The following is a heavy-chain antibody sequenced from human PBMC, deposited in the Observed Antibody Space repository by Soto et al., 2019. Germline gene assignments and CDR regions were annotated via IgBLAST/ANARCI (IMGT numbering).Heavy chain of an antibody. CDR1: GGSISSGDYY. CDR3: ASRKSSAYFDY. V-gene: IGHV4-30-4*01. J-gene: IGHJ4*02. Sequence: SETLPLTCTVSGGSISSGDYYWSWLRQPPRKGLEWIGNIYYSGSTYYNPSLKSRVTISIDTSKNQISLKLSSVTAADTAVYYYASRKSSAYFDYWSQGTLVTVSA. CDR2: IYYSGST. D-gene: IGHD3-10*01.